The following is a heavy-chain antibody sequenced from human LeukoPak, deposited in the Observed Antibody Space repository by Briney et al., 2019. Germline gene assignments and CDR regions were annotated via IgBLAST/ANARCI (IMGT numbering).Heavy chain of an antibody. CDR1: GFTFSTYG. Sequence: GGSLRLSCAASGFTFSTYGMHWVRQAPGKGLEWVAVISYNGSKIYYADSVKGRFTISRDNSKNTLHLQMNSLRAEDTAVYYCAKGLEGVAGPFDYWGQGTLVTVSS. CDR2: ISYNGSKI. J-gene: IGHJ4*02. CDR3: AKGLEGVAGPFDY. V-gene: IGHV3-30*18. D-gene: IGHD2-15*01.